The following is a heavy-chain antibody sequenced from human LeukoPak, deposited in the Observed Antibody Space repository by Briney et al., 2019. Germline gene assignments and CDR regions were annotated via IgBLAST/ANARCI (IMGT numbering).Heavy chain of an antibody. Sequence: ASVKVSCKASGYTFTGYYMHWVRQAPGQGLEWMGWINSNSGGTNYAQKFQGRVTMTRGTSISTAYMELSRLRSDDTAVYYCARRSYSYGFVYFDYWGQGTLVTVSS. CDR2: INSNSGGT. D-gene: IGHD5-18*01. V-gene: IGHV1-2*02. J-gene: IGHJ4*02. CDR3: ARRSYSYGFVYFDY. CDR1: GYTFTGYY.